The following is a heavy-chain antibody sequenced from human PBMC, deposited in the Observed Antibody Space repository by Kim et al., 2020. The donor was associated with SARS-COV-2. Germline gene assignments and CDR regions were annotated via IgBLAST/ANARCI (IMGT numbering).Heavy chain of an antibody. D-gene: IGHD6-13*01. CDR1: GGSISTYY. CDR2: ALYSGST. V-gene: IGHV4-59*01. Sequence: SETLSLSCTVSGGSISTYYWSWIRQPPGKGLEWIGYALYSGSTNYNPSLNSRVTISVDTSKNEVSLRLNSVTEADKALYFCARGGSSAWYVRGAFDYWG. J-gene: IGHJ4*01. CDR3: ARGGSSAWYVRGAFDY.